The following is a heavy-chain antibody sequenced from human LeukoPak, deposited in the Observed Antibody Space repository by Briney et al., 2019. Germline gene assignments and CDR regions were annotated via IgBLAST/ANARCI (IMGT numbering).Heavy chain of an antibody. D-gene: IGHD3-22*01. CDR1: GGTFSSYA. J-gene: IGHJ4*02. CDR2: IIPIFGTA. Sequence: SVKVSCKASGGTFSSYAISWVRQAPGQGLEWMGRIIPIFGTANYAQKFQGRVTITTDESTSTACMELSSLRSEDTAVYYCARNVDYYDSSGLDYWGQGTLVTVSS. CDR3: ARNVDYYDSSGLDY. V-gene: IGHV1-69*05.